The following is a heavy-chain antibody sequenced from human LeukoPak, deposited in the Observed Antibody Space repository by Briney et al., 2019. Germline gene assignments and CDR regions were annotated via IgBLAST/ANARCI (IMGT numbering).Heavy chain of an antibody. CDR1: GFTFRSYS. J-gene: IGHJ4*02. D-gene: IGHD6-19*01. CDR3: AKAVADSSGHYWVYFDY. Sequence: GGSLRLSCAASGFTFRSYSMHWVRQAPGKGLGWVSFISSSSSHIYYADSVKGRFTISRDNAKNSLYLQMDSLRAEDTAVYYCAKAVADSSGHYWVYFDYWGQGILVTVSS. V-gene: IGHV3-21*01. CDR2: ISSSSSHI.